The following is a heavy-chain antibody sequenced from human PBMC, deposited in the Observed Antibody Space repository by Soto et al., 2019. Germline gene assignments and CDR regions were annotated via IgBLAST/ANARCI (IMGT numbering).Heavy chain of an antibody. V-gene: IGHV1-69*01. CDR1: GGTFSSYA. Sequence: QVQLVQSGAEVKQPGSSVKVSCKASGGTFSSYAISWVRQAPGQGLEWMGGIIPIFGTANYAQKFQGRVTITADESRSTAYMERSSLRSGDTAVYYWAKEEGAGGTYPPPFDYWGQGTLVTVSS. CDR2: IIPIFGTA. J-gene: IGHJ4*02. D-gene: IGHD3-16*01. CDR3: AKEEGAGGTYPPPFDY.